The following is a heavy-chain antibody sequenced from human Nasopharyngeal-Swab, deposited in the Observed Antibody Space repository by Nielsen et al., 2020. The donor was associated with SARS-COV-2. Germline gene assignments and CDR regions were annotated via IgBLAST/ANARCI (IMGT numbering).Heavy chain of an antibody. D-gene: IGHD6-13*01. CDR1: GYTFTSED. J-gene: IGHJ4*02. Sequence: ASVKVACKASGYTFTSEDINWERQATGQGLEWMGWMNPNSGNTGYAQKFQGRVTMTRNTSISTAYMELSSLRSEDTAVYYCAREEQLGLGVWGQGTLVTVSS. CDR2: MNPNSGNT. V-gene: IGHV1-8*01. CDR3: AREEQLGLGV.